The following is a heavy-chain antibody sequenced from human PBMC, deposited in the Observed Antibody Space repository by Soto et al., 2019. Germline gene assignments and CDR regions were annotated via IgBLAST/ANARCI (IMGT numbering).Heavy chain of an antibody. V-gene: IGHV1-2*02. D-gene: IGHD4-4*01. J-gene: IGHJ6*02. CDR2: INPSSGGT. CDR3: ARDFRTYSHGVDV. Sequence: ASVKVSCKASGYPFTGPYIYWVRQAPGQGLEWMGWINPSSGGTEFAEKFQGRVTVTRDTSIRTVFLELSSLTSDDTGVYFCARDFRTYSHGVDVWGQGTAVTVSS. CDR1: GYPFTGPY.